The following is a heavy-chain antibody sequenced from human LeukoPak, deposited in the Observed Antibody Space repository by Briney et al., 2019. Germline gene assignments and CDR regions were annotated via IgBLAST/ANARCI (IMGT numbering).Heavy chain of an antibody. CDR2: IYSGGST. CDR3: AARVGATTPSDY. D-gene: IGHD1-26*01. V-gene: IGHV3-66*01. Sequence: GGSLRLSCAASGFTVSSNYMSWVRQAPGKGLEWISVIYSGGSTYYADSVKGRFTISRDNSKNTLYLQMNSLRAEDTAVYYCAARVGATTPSDYWGQGTLVTVSS. J-gene: IGHJ4*02. CDR1: GFTVSSNY.